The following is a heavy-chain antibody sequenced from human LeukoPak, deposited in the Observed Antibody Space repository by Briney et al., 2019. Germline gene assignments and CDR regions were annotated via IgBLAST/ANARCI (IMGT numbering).Heavy chain of an antibody. J-gene: IGHJ6*03. CDR2: ISSIGGIT. Sequence: PGGSLRLSCAASGITFSSYGMSWVRQAPGKGLEWGSSISSIGGITYYAESLKGRVTISRDKSKSTPYMQMNSLRAEDTAIYYCAKNGDRGAYCTGGTCYPYFYYYMDVWGKGTTVTI. CDR1: GITFSSYG. CDR3: AKNGDRGAYCTGGTCYPYFYYYMDV. V-gene: IGHV3-23*01. D-gene: IGHD2-15*01.